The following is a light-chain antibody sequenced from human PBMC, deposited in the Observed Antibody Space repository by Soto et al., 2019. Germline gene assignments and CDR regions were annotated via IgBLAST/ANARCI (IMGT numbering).Light chain of an antibody. V-gene: IGKV3-20*01. CDR3: QHYVSRPIT. CDR2: GAS. Sequence: EVVLTQSPGTLSLSPGERATLSCRASQSVSSRLAWYQHKSGQAPRLLISGASIRATGIPDRFSGSGSGTDFTLIISRLEPEDFALYYCQHYVSRPITFGQGTRLEI. CDR1: QSVSSR. J-gene: IGKJ5*01.